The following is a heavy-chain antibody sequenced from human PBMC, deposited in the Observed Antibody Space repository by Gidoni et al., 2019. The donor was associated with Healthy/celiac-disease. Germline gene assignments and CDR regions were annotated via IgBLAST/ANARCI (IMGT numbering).Heavy chain of an antibody. CDR3: ARSADSSGYYSYYYYGMDV. J-gene: IGHJ6*02. CDR2: ISYDGSNK. Sequence: QVQLVESGGGVVQPGRSLRLPCAASGFTFSSYAMHWVRQAPGKGLEWVAVISYDGSNKYYADSVKGRFTISRDNSKNTLYLQMNSLRAEDTAVYYCARSADSSGYYSYYYYGMDVWGQGTTVTVSS. CDR1: GFTFSSYA. D-gene: IGHD3-22*01. V-gene: IGHV3-30-3*01.